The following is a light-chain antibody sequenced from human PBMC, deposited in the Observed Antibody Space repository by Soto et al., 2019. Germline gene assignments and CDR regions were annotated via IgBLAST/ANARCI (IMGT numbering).Light chain of an antibody. CDR2: EVS. CDR3: SSYTSSSTRV. Sequence: QSSLTQPASVSGSAGQAITISCTGTSSDVGGYNYVSWYQQHPGKAPKLMIYEVSNRPSGVSNRFSGSKSGNTASLTISGLQAEDEADYYCSSYTSSSTRVLGTGTKVTVL. V-gene: IGLV2-14*01. J-gene: IGLJ1*01. CDR1: SSDVGGYNY.